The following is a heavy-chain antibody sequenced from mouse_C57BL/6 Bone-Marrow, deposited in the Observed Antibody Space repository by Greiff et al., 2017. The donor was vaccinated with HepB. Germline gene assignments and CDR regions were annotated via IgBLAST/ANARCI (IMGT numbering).Heavy chain of an antibody. D-gene: IGHD6-1*01. Sequence: EVQLQQSGPELVKPGASVKISCKASGYTFTGYYMHWVKQSPGNILDWIGYIYPYNGDSSYNQKFKGKATLTVDNSSSTAYMELRSLTSEDSAVYYCARGSLSRKEFAYWGQGTLVTVSA. CDR2: IYPYNGDS. J-gene: IGHJ3*01. CDR1: GYTFTGYY. CDR3: ARGSLSRKEFAY. V-gene: IGHV1-31*01.